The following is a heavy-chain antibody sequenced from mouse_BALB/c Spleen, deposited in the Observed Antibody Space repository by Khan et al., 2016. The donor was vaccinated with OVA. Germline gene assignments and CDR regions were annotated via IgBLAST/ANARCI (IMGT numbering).Heavy chain of an antibody. D-gene: IGHD2-14*01. CDR2: IWGGGGT. V-gene: IGHV2-6-4*01. J-gene: IGHJ4*01. Sequence: QVQLKESGPGLVAPSQSLSITCTVSGYSLSRYNIHWVRQPPGKGLEWLGMIWGGGGTDYNSTLKIRLSISNDNSKSHVFLKMNSLQTDDTAMYYCARAYYRYGGYYALDYWGQGTSVTVSS. CDR3: ARAYYRYGGYYALDY. CDR1: GYSLSRYN.